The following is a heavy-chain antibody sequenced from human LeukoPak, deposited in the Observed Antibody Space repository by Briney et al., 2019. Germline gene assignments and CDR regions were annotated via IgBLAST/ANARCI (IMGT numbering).Heavy chain of an antibody. CDR2: INPNSGAT. J-gene: IGHJ5*02. CDR1: GYTFTGYY. D-gene: IGHD3-10*01. Sequence: ASVKVSCKASGYTFTGYYIHWVRQAPGQGLEWMAWINPNSGATNYAQKFQGRVTMTRDTSISAAYMELSRLTSDDTAVYFCARGRFGEWDNWFDPWGQGTLVTVSS. CDR3: ARGRFGEWDNWFDP. V-gene: IGHV1-2*02.